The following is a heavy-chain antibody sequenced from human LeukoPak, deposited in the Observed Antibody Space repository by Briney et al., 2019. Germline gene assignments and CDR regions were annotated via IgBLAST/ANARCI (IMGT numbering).Heavy chain of an antibody. CDR1: GGSISNYH. Sequence: SEALSLTCTVSGGSISNYHWSWIRQPAGKGLEWIGQIHTSGSTNYNPPLKSRVTVSIDTPENQLSLTIRSVTAADTAIYYCARRHISSGWSFDYWGQGTLVTVSS. CDR2: IHTSGST. CDR3: ARRHISSGWSFDY. J-gene: IGHJ4*02. V-gene: IGHV4-4*07. D-gene: IGHD6-19*01.